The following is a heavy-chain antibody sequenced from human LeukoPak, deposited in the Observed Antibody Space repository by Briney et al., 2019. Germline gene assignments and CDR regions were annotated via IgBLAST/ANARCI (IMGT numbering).Heavy chain of an antibody. D-gene: IGHD3-10*01. CDR3: ARGRVSGRNPSPFDY. Sequence: PSETLSLTCAVYGGSFSGYYWSWIRQPPGKGLEWIGEINHSGSTNYNPSLKSRVTISVDTSKNQFSLKLSSVTAADTAVYYCARGRVSGRNPSPFDYWGQGTPVTVSS. J-gene: IGHJ4*02. CDR2: INHSGST. CDR1: GGSFSGYY. V-gene: IGHV4-34*01.